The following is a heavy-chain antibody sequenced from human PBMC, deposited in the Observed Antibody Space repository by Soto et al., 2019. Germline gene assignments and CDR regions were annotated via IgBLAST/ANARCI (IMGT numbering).Heavy chain of an antibody. D-gene: IGHD6-13*01. Sequence: PGESLKISCKGSGYSFTSYWIGWVRQMPGKGLEWMGIIYPGDSNTRYSLSLQGQVTISVDKSISTAYLQWSSLKATDTAMYYCARRHSSSSAFDPWGQGTLVTVSS. CDR2: IYPGDSNT. J-gene: IGHJ5*02. CDR3: ARRHSSSSAFDP. CDR1: GYSFTSYW. V-gene: IGHV5-51*01.